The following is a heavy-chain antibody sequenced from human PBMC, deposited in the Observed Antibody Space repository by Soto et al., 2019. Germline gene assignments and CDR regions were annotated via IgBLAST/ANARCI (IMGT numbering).Heavy chain of an antibody. CDR1: GFTFGDYA. J-gene: IGHJ5*02. V-gene: IGHV3-49*03. CDR2: IRSKAYGGTT. D-gene: IGHD3-3*01. Sequence: EVQLVESGGGLVQPGRSLRLSCTASGFTFGDYAMSWFRQAPGKGLEWVGFIRSKAYGGTTEYAASVKGRFTISRDDSKSIAYLQMNSLKTEDTAVYYCTSVSSYDFWQGWFDPWGQGTLVTVSS. CDR3: TSVSSYDFWQGWFDP.